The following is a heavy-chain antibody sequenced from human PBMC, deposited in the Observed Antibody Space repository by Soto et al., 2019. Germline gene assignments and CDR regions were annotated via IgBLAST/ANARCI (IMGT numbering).Heavy chain of an antibody. D-gene: IGHD1-26*01. CDR3: ATQHFIVGATTFNYYYGMDV. V-gene: IGHV3-30-3*01. CDR2: ISYDGSNK. Sequence: PGGSLRLSCAASGFTFSSYAMHWVRQAPGKGLEWVAVISYDGSNKYYADSVKGRFTISRDNSKNTLYLQMNSLRAEDTAVYYFATQHFIVGATTFNYYYGMDVWGQGTTVTVSS. J-gene: IGHJ6*02. CDR1: GFTFSSYA.